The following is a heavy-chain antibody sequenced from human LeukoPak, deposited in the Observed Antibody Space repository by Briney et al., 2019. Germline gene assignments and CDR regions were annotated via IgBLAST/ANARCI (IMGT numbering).Heavy chain of an antibody. Sequence: PSETLSLTCTVSGGSISNYYWSWTRQPPGKGLEWIGFISYSGSTNYNPSLKSRVTISVDTSKSQFSLKLSSVTAADTAVYYRASHYYGSGSYSVDFDYWGQGTLVTVSS. V-gene: IGHV4-59*08. J-gene: IGHJ4*02. CDR1: GGSISNYY. D-gene: IGHD3-10*01. CDR3: ASHYYGSGSYSVDFDY. CDR2: ISYSGST.